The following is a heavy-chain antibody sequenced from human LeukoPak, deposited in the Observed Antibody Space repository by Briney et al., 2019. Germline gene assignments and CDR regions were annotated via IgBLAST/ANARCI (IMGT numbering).Heavy chain of an antibody. CDR1: GGSFSGYY. D-gene: IGHD6-19*01. J-gene: IGHJ3*02. V-gene: IGHV4-34*01. CDR2: INHSGST. CDR3: ARGLQWLSAFDI. Sequence: SETLSLTCAVYGGSFSGYYWSWIRQPPGEGLEWIGEINHSGSTNYNPSLKSRVTISVDTSKNQFSLKLSSVTAADTAVYYCARGLQWLSAFDIWGQGTMVTVSS.